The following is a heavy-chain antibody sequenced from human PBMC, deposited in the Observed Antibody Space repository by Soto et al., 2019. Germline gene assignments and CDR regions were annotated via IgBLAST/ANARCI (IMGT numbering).Heavy chain of an antibody. CDR3: ARGAYDFWSGYYIGYAFDI. Sequence: QVQLVQSGAEVKKPGASVKVSCKASGYTITSYGISWVRQAPGQGLEWMGWISAYNGNTNYAQKLQGRVTMTTDTSTSTAYMELRSLRSDDTAVYYCARGAYDFWSGYYIGYAFDIWGQGTMVTVSS. D-gene: IGHD3-3*01. CDR2: ISAYNGNT. J-gene: IGHJ3*02. CDR1: GYTITSYG. V-gene: IGHV1-18*01.